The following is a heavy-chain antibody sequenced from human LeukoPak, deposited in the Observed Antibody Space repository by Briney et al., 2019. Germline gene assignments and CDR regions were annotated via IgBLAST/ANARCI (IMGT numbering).Heavy chain of an antibody. Sequence: GPSLRLSCAVSGFTFTTDAITWVRQAPGTGLGWVASIDAGGGDTYHTNAVKGRFTISRNNSMTTPNLQMNCLRADDTAVYYCGRPTKYGLVRGDGVDVWGQGTTVTVSS. CDR2: IDAGGGDT. D-gene: IGHD6-19*01. CDR1: GFTFTTDA. V-gene: IGHV3-23*01. CDR3: GRPTKYGLVRGDGVDV. J-gene: IGHJ6*01.